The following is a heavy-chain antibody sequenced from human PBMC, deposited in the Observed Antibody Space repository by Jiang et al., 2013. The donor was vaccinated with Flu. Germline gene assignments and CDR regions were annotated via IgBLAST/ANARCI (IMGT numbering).Heavy chain of an antibody. J-gene: IGHJ4*02. V-gene: IGHV6-1*01. CDR2: TYYRSKWSN. D-gene: IGHD2-8*01. Sequence: WLGRTYYRSKWSNDYAVSVKSRMTINSGTSKNQFSLQMNSVTLEDTSVYYCARATGVYFDYWGQGILVTVSS. CDR3: ARATGVYFDY.